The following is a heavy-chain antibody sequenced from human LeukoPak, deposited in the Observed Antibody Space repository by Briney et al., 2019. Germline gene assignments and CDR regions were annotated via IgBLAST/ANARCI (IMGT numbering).Heavy chain of an antibody. CDR3: ARDGDSSRDYYLDY. Sequence: GGSLRLSCAASGFTFSSYSMSWVRQAPGKGLEWVSSISTRSSYIYYADSVKGRFTISRDDAKNSLYLQMNSLRAEDTAVYYCARDGDSSRDYYLDYWGQGTLVTVSS. CDR1: GFTFSSYS. D-gene: IGHD6-13*01. V-gene: IGHV3-21*01. CDR2: ISTRSSYI. J-gene: IGHJ4*02.